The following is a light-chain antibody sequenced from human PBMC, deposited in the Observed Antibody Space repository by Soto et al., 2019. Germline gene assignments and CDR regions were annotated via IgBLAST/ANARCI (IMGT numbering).Light chain of an antibody. V-gene: IGKV2-30*01. Sequence: DVVMTQSPLSLPVTLGQPASISCRSSQSLVYSDGYAYLTWFQQRPGQSPRRLIYRASNRDSGVPDRFSGSGSGTDFTLHINRVEAEDVGIYYCMQGTPWPPTFGRGTRVEIK. J-gene: IGKJ1*01. CDR3: MQGTPWPPT. CDR1: QSLVYSDGYAY. CDR2: RAS.